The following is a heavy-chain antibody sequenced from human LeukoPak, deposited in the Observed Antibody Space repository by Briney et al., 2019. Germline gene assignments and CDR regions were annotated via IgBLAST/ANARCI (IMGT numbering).Heavy chain of an antibody. J-gene: IGHJ6*04. CDR1: GGSISSGGYY. D-gene: IGHD3-10*01. Sequence: SETLSLTCTVSGGSISSGGYYWSWIRQHPGKGLEWIGYIYYSGSTYYNPSPKSRVTISVDTSKNQFSLKLSSVTAADTAVYYCARDKWFGELLSGYYGMDVWGKGTTVTVSS. CDR2: IYYSGST. V-gene: IGHV4-31*03. CDR3: ARDKWFGELLSGYYGMDV.